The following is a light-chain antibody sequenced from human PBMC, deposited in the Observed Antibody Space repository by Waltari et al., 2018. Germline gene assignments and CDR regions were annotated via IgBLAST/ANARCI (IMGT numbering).Light chain of an antibody. J-gene: IGLJ2*01. V-gene: IGLV2-14*01. CDR1: SSDIGGHNY. CDR2: DVV. CDR3: SSYASSK. Sequence: QSALTQPASVSGSPGQTITISCTGTSSDIGGHNYVSWYQQHPGKAPKLMIYDVVKRPSGVSNRFSDSKSGNTASLTISGLQAEDDAIYYCSSYASSKFGGGTKLTVL.